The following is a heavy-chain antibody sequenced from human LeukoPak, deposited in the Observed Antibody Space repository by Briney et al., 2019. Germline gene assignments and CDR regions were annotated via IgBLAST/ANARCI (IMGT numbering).Heavy chain of an antibody. V-gene: IGHV3-23*01. CDR2: VSGSGGST. CDR3: AKVVGAIPYYFDY. D-gene: IGHD1-26*01. J-gene: IGHJ4*02. CDR1: GFTFSNYA. Sequence: PGGSLRLSCAASGFTFSNYAMSWVRQAPGKGLEWSPAVSGSGGSTYYADSVKGRFTISRDNSKNTLYLQMNSLRAEDTAVYYCAKVVGAIPYYFDYWGQGTLVTVSS.